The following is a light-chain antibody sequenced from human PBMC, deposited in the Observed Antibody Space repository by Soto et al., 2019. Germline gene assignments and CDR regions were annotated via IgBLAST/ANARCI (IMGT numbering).Light chain of an antibody. CDR1: SSDVGGYNY. V-gene: IGLV2-14*01. CDR2: EVS. CDR3: SSSTSTNTHWV. J-gene: IGLJ3*02. Sequence: QSALTQPASVSGSPGQSITISCTGTSSDVGGYNYVSWYQQHPGKAPKLMIYEVSHRPSGVSNRFSGSKSGNTASLTISGLQAEDEADYYCSSSTSTNTHWVFGGGTQLTVL.